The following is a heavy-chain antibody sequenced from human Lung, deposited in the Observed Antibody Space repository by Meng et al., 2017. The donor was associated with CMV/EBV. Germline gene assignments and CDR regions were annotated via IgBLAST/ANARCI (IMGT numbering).Heavy chain of an antibody. V-gene: IGHV3-48*03. CDR1: GFTFSSYE. J-gene: IGHJ6*02. Sequence: GGSLRLSCAASGFTFSSYEMNWVRQAPGKGLEWVSYISSSGSTIYYADSVKGRFTISRDNAKNSLYLQMNSLRAEDTAVYYCARDGGLVVVPAAIRFDYYYYGMDVWGQGTTVTVSS. CDR3: ARDGGLVVVPAAIRFDYYYYGMDV. CDR2: ISSSGSTI. D-gene: IGHD2-2*02.